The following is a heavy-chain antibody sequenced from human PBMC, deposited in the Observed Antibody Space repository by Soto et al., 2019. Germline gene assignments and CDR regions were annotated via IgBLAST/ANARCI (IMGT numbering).Heavy chain of an antibody. V-gene: IGHV4-31*03. CDR1: GGSISSGGYY. Sequence: SETLSLTCTVSGGSISSGGYYWSWIRQHPGKGLEWIGYIYYSGSTYYNPSLKSRVTISVDTSKNQFSLKLSSVTAADTAVYYCAREMGATPDWFDPWGQGTLVTAPQ. CDR2: IYYSGST. J-gene: IGHJ5*02. D-gene: IGHD1-26*01. CDR3: AREMGATPDWFDP.